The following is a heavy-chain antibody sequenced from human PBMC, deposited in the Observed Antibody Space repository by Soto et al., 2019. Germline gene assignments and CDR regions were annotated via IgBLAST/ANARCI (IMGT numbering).Heavy chain of an antibody. CDR1: GYTFSRYG. D-gene: IGHD2-21*02. Sequence: QVQLVQSGAEVKKPGASVKVSCKASGYTFSRYGISWVRQAPGQGLEWMGWINAYNGDTNYAQKVQGRVTMTTDTSTSTAYMELRSLRSGDTAVYYCARDEYGGDSGYAMDVWGQGTTVTVSS. CDR2: INAYNGDT. CDR3: ARDEYGGDSGYAMDV. V-gene: IGHV1-18*01. J-gene: IGHJ6*02.